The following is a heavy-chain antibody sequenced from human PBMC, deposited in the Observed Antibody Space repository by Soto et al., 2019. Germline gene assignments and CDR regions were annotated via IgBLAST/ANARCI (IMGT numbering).Heavy chain of an antibody. D-gene: IGHD1-1*01. J-gene: IGHJ4*01. CDR1: GLTVSSSY. Sequence: PGGSLRLSCAASGLTVSSSYMSWVRQAPGKGLQWVSVIYSAGSTYYANSVKGRFTISRDNAKNALYLQINSLRAEDTAFYYCVKKNEFYFDYWGQGTLVTVSA. CDR3: VKKNEFYFDY. V-gene: IGHV3-53*05. CDR2: IYSAGST.